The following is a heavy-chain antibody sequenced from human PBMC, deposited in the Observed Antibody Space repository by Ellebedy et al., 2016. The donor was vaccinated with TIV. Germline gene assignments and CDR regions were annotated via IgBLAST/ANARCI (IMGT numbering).Heavy chain of an antibody. J-gene: IGHJ4*02. CDR1: GFSFSSHW. D-gene: IGHD1-1*01. Sequence: GESLKISCAASGFSFSSHWMSWVRQAPGKGLAWVANLKEDGTDKYYVDSVKGRFTISRDNAQNSLSLQMNSLTAEDTAVYYCATYGDGNALWNWGQGTLVAVSS. V-gene: IGHV3-7*01. CDR3: ATYGDGNALWN. CDR2: LKEDGTDK.